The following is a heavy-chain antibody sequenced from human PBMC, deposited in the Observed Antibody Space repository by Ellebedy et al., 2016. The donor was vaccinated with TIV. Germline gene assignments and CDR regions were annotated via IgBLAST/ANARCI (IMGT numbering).Heavy chain of an antibody. CDR1: GFTFSSYG. Sequence: PGGSLRLSCAASGFTFSSYGMHWVRQAPGTGLEWVAVFSYGGGAEHYADSVKGRFTISRDNSKNTLYLQMNSLRPEDTAVYYCAKELDPHVSSCLDYWGQGTLVTVSS. D-gene: IGHD6-13*01. CDR2: FSYGGGAE. J-gene: IGHJ4*02. V-gene: IGHV3-30*18. CDR3: AKELDPHVSSCLDY.